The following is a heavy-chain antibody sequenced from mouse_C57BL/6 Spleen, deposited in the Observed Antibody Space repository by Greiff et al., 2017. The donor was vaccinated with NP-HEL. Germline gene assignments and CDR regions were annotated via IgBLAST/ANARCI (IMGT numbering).Heavy chain of an antibody. CDR2: ISNGGSYT. V-gene: IGHV5-6*01. J-gene: IGHJ1*03. D-gene: IGHD1-1*01. Sequence: EVKLVESGGDLVKPGGSLKLSCAASGFTFSNYGMSWVRQTPDKRLEWVATISNGGSYTYYPDSVKGRFTISRDKAKNTLYLQMSSLKSEDTAMYYCARHDTTVVDSYWYFDVWGTGTTVTVSS. CDR3: ARHDTTVVDSYWYFDV. CDR1: GFTFSNYG.